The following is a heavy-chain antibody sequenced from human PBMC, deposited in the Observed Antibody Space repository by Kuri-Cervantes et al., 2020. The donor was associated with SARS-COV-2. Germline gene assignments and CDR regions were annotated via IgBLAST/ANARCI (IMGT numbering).Heavy chain of an antibody. J-gene: IGHJ6*02. CDR1: GGTFSSYA. CDR3: ARDKAYYGSGANYNYHYYGMDV. V-gene: IGHV1-69*13. Sequence: SVKVSCKASTASGGTFSSYAITWVRQAPGQGLEWMGGIIPILGTPNYAQKFQGRVTITADASTSTAYMELTSLRSDDTAVYYCARDKAYYGSGANYNYHYYGMDVWGQGTTVTVSS. D-gene: IGHD3-10*01. CDR2: IIPILGTP.